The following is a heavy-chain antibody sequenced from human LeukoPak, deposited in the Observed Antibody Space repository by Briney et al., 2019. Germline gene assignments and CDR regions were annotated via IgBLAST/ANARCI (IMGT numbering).Heavy chain of an antibody. D-gene: IGHD4-17*01. J-gene: IGHJ4*02. Sequence: SETLSLTCTVSGGSISSSSYYWGWIRQPPGKGLEWIGSIYYSGSTYYNPSLKSRVTISVDTSKNQFSLKLSSVTAADTAVYYCARGTVTTRSLNYWGQGTLVTVSS. V-gene: IGHV4-39*01. CDR3: ARGTVTTRSLNY. CDR1: GGSISSSSYY. CDR2: IYYSGST.